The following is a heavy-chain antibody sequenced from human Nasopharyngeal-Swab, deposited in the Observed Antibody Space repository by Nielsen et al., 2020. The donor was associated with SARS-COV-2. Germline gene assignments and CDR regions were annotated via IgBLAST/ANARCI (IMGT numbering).Heavy chain of an antibody. CDR2: ISGSGDISGSGGST. J-gene: IGHJ4*02. V-gene: IGHV3-23*01. CDR3: AKDLRGPYFF. Sequence: GESLKISCVASGYSFRTYGMTWVRQAPGKGLEWVASISGSGDISGSGGSTYYADSVKGRFPISSDNSKHTLSLQMNSLRAEDPAVYYCAKDLRGPYFFWGQGTLVTVSS. CDR1: GYSFRTYG. D-gene: IGHD2/OR15-2a*01.